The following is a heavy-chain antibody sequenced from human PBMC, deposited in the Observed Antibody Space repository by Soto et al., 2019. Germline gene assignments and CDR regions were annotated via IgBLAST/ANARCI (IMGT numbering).Heavy chain of an antibody. V-gene: IGHV4-31*03. Sequence: QVQLQESGPGLVKPSQTLSLTCTGSGGSINSGGYCWSWIRQHPGKGLDWIGCISYGWSTSYNPSLKSRVTISVDTSKNQFSLKLTSVTAADTAVDYCSGGILVWGQGALITVSS. CDR3: SGGILV. J-gene: IGHJ4*02. CDR2: ISYGWST. D-gene: IGHD3-16*01. CDR1: GGSINSGGYC.